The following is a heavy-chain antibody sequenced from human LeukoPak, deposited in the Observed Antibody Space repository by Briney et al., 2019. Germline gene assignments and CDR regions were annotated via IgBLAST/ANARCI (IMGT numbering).Heavy chain of an antibody. CDR1: GYTFTDYY. J-gene: IGHJ4*02. D-gene: IGHD5-24*01. CDR2: INPKSGGT. V-gene: IGHV1-2*02. Sequence: ASVKVSCKASGYTFTDYYMHWVRQAPGQGLEWMGWINPKSGGTNYAQEFQGRVTMTGDTSISTAYMELTWLRSDDTAVYFCARALRDAYNYPYFDYWGQGTLVTVSS. CDR3: ARALRDAYNYPYFDY.